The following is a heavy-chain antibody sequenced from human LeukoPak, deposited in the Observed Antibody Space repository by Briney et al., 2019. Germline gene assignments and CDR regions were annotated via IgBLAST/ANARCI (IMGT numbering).Heavy chain of an antibody. V-gene: IGHV3-21*01. J-gene: IGHJ4*02. CDR1: GFTFSSYN. CDR3: ARDSPGTNLPFDY. Sequence: PGGSLRLSCAASGFTFSSYNMNWVRQTPGQGLEWVSSITSGSSHIYYADSVKGRFTISRDNAKSSLYLQMNSLRAEDTAVYYCARDSPGTNLPFDYWGQGTLVTVSS. CDR2: ITSGSSHI. D-gene: IGHD6-13*01.